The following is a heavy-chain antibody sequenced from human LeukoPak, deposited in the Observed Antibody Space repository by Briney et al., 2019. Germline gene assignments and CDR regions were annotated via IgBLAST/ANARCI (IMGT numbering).Heavy chain of an antibody. CDR3: ASTYYDFWSGYYPWFDP. J-gene: IGHJ5*02. CDR2: ISAYNGNT. CDR1: GYTFTSYG. Sequence: ASVKVSCKASGYTFTSYGISWVRQAPGQGLEWMGWISAYNGNTNYAQKLQGRVTMITDTSTSTAYMELRSLRSDDTAVYYCASTYYDFWSGYYPWFDPWGQGTLVTVSS. D-gene: IGHD3-3*01. V-gene: IGHV1-18*01.